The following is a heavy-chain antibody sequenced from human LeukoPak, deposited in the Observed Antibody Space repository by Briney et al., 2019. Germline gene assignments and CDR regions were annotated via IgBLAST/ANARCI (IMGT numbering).Heavy chain of an antibody. CDR3: ASCPDYGDYVGLNWFDP. Sequence: PSETLSLTCAVYGGSFSGYYWSWIRQPPGKGLEWVGEINHSGSTSYNPSLKSRVTISVDTSKNQFSLKLSSVTAADTAVYYCASCPDYGDYVGLNWFDPWGQGTLVTVSS. D-gene: IGHD4-17*01. J-gene: IGHJ5*02. V-gene: IGHV4-34*01. CDR1: GGSFSGYY. CDR2: INHSGST.